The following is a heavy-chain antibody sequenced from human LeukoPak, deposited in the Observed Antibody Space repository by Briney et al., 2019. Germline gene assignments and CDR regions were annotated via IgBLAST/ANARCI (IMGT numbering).Heavy chain of an antibody. V-gene: IGHV4-39*07. CDR2: IYYSGST. Sequence: PSETLSLTCTVSGDSISSTNYYWGWIRQPPGKGLEWIGSIYYSGSTYYNPSLKSRLTISLDTSKNQFSLRLSSVTAADTAFYYCARRYNWNDRWDWGQGTLVTVSP. J-gene: IGHJ4*02. CDR3: ARRYNWNDRWD. D-gene: IGHD1-1*01. CDR1: GDSISSTNYY.